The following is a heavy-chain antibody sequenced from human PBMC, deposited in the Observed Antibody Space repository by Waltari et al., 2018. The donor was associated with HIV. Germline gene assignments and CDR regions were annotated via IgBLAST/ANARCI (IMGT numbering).Heavy chain of an antibody. V-gene: IGHV3-21*02. J-gene: IGHJ4*02. D-gene: IGHD2-15*01. Sequence: EVQLVESGGGLVQRGGSLRLSCAASGFNSNLFSMTWVRQTPGKGRGWVSFFRSETEDIYYGDSVKGPFTISRDSARNSMFLQMSSLRVEDTALYFCARGASGGKYRPAYFDHWGQGTQVTVSS. CDR2: FRSETEDI. CDR1: GFNSNLFS. CDR3: ARGASGGKYRPAYFDH.